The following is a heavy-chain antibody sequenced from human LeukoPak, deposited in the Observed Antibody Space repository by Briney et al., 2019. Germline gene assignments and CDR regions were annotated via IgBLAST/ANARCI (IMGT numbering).Heavy chain of an antibody. Sequence: GRSLRLFCAASGFSFSCYGMHLVRQAAGFGLELVAVLWYDGSNRYYADSVKGRFTISRDNPKNTLYLQMNSLRAEDTAVYYCAREHYNYYDNSGSIDYWGQGTLVTVSS. D-gene: IGHD3-22*01. CDR1: GFSFSCYG. CDR2: LWYDGSNR. CDR3: AREHYNYYDNSGSIDY. J-gene: IGHJ4*02. V-gene: IGHV3-33*01.